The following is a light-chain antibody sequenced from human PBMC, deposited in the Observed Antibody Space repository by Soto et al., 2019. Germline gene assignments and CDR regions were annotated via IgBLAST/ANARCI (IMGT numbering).Light chain of an antibody. V-gene: IGKV3-15*01. CDR1: QSVSSN. J-gene: IGKJ3*01. Sequence: DIVMTQSPATLSVSPGERATLSCRASQSVSSNVAWYQQRPGQAPRLLIYGASARATGIPARFSGSGSGTECTLTIRSLQSEDFAVYYWQQYNTWALFTFGPGTRVAMK. CDR2: GAS. CDR3: QQYNTWALFT.